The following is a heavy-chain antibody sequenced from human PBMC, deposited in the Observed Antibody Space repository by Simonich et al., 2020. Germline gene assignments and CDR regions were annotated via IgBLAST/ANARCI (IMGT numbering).Heavy chain of an antibody. V-gene: IGHV3-74*01. J-gene: IGHJ3*02. D-gene: IGHD4-4*01. CDR3: ARDYSNYDAFDI. CDR2: INREGINT. Sequence: EVQLVESGGGLVQPGGSLRLSCAASGFTFSSYWMHWVRQAPGKGLGVVSLINREGINTSHADSGKGLFTISRDNAKNTLYLQMNSLRAEDTAVYYCARDYSNYDAFDIWGQGTMVTVSS. CDR1: GFTFSSYW.